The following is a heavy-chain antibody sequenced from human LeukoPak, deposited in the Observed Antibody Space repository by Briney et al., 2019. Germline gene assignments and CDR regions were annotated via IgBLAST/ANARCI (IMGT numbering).Heavy chain of an antibody. V-gene: IGHV3-13*01. CDR1: GFIFSKND. J-gene: IGHJ6*02. CDR2: IGSTGDT. CDR3: ASRTSWYYGLDV. D-gene: IGHD1-1*01. Sequence: GGSLRLSCAASGFIFSKNDMHWVRQRTGKGLEWVSGIGSTGDTNYLGSVKGRFTISREIAKNSLYLQMNSLRAEDTAVYYCASRTSWYYGLDVWGQGTTVTVSS.